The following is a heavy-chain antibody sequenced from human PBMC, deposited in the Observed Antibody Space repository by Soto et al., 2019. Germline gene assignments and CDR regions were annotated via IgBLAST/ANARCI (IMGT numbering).Heavy chain of an antibody. CDR3: ARYCSSASCDHYFDY. CDR2: ISPYNGDT. D-gene: IGHD2-2*01. CDR1: GGTFSSYA. J-gene: IGHJ4*02. Sequence: ASVKVSCKASGGTFSSYAISWVRQAPGQGLEWMGWISPYNGDTNYAQKLQGRVTMTTDTSTSTAYMELRSLRSDDTAVYYCARYCSSASCDHYFDYWGQGTLVTV. V-gene: IGHV1-18*01.